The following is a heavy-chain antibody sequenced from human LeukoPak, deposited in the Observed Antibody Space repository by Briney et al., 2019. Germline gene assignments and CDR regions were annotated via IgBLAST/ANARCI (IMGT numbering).Heavy chain of an antibody. CDR2: IKQDGNEK. J-gene: IGHJ4*02. CDR1: GFTFSSYW. D-gene: IGHD5-18*01. CDR3: AKDRGSYGGVY. V-gene: IGHV3-7*05. Sequence: GGSLRLSCAGSGFTFSSYWMSWIRQAPGKGLEWVANIKQDGNEKYYVDSVKGRFSISRDDAKNSLYLQLNSLRAEDTAVYYCAKDRGSYGGVYWGQGTLVTVSS.